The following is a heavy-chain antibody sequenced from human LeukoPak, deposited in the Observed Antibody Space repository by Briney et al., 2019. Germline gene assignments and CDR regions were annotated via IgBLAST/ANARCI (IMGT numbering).Heavy chain of an antibody. CDR2: IYYSGST. D-gene: IGHD3-9*01. CDR1: GGSISSYY. J-gene: IGHJ5*02. Sequence: SETLSLTCTVSGGSISSYYWSWIRQSPGKGLEWIGYIYYSGSTDYNPSLKSRVTISVDTSKNQFSLKLSSVTAADTAVYYCARFGPIRYFDWLPNNWFDPWGQGTLVTVSS. CDR3: ARFGPIRYFDWLPNNWFDP. V-gene: IGHV4-59*08.